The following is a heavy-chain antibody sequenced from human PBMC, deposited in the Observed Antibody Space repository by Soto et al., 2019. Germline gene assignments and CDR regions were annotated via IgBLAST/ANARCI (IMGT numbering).Heavy chain of an antibody. CDR3: ATDGLQTAMATEV. J-gene: IGHJ6*02. V-gene: IGHV1-69*01. D-gene: IGHD5-18*01. CDR1: GGTFKTFA. Sequence: QVQVLQSGAEVRKPGSSVKVSCKTSGGTFKTFAFSWVRQAPGQGLEWMGGIVPLFGTPNYEGRFQGILSITADEFTSTVHMELHSLRPDDTAVYYCATDGLQTAMATEVWVQGTTITVSS. CDR2: IVPLFGTP.